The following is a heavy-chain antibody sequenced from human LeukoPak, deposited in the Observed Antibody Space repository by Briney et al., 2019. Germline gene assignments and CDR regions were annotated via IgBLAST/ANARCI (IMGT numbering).Heavy chain of an antibody. Sequence: PSETLSLTCTVSGDSIRSYYWGWLRQPPGRGLEYIGYIYSSGSTSYNPSLKSRVTISVDTSKNQFSLKLSSVTAADTAVYYCARHKNGGSFPLDSWGQGTLVTVSS. V-gene: IGHV4-59*08. CDR3: ARHKNGGSFPLDS. CDR1: GDSIRSYY. CDR2: IYSSGST. J-gene: IGHJ4*02. D-gene: IGHD1-26*01.